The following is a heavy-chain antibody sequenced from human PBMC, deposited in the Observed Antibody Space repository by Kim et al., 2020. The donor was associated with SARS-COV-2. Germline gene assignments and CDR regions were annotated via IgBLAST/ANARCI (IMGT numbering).Heavy chain of an antibody. CDR1: GFTFSSYA. D-gene: IGHD3-16*02. V-gene: IGHV3-33*06. CDR2: IWYDGSNK. J-gene: IGHJ4*02. CDR3: AKDRHVWGSYRYTLDY. Sequence: GGSLRLSCAASGFTFSSYAMHWVRQAPGKGLEWVAVIWYDGSNKYYADSVKGRFTISRDNSKNTLYLQMNSLRAEDTAVYYCAKDRHVWGSYRYTLDYWGQGTLVTVSS.